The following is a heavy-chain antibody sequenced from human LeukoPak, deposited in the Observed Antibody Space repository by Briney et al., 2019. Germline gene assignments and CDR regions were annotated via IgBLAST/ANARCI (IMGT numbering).Heavy chain of an antibody. CDR2: INPSGGST. CDR3: ARGGAYYDSTY. CDR1: GGTFSSYA. Sequence: ASVKVSCKASGGTFSSYAISWVRQAPGQELEWMGIINPSGGSTSYAQKFQGRVTMTRDTSTSTVYMELSSLRSEDTAVYYCARGGAYYDSTYWGQGTLVTVSS. D-gene: IGHD3-22*01. V-gene: IGHV1-46*01. J-gene: IGHJ4*02.